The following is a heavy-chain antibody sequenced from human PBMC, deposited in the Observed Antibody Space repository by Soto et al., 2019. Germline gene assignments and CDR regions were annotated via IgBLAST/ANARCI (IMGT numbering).Heavy chain of an antibody. CDR1: GLTFSSYS. D-gene: IGHD3-3*01. CDR2: ITDNSDAI. J-gene: IGHJ5*02. V-gene: IGHV3-48*02. Sequence: GGSLRLSCAASGLTFSSYSMNWVRQAPGKGLEWVAYITDNSDAIYYADSVKGRFTISRDNAKNSLYLQMNSLRDEDTAIYYCASLEGIFVVVTTRKKWLDPWGQGLLVSVSS. CDR3: ASLEGIFVVVTTRKKWLDP.